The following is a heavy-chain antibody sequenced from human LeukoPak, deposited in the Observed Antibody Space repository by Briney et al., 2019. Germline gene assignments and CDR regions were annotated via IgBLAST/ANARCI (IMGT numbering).Heavy chain of an antibody. CDR2: IYYSGST. CDR1: GYSISSGYY. D-gene: IGHD3-3*01. CDR3: ARRITIFGVVIMEYFDY. Sequence: PSETLSLTCAVSGYSISSGYYWGWIRQPPGKGLEWIGSIYYSGSTYYNPSLKSRVTISVDTSKNQFSLKLSSVTAADTAVYYCARRITIFGVVIMEYFDYWGQGTLVTVSS. J-gene: IGHJ4*02. V-gene: IGHV4-38-2*01.